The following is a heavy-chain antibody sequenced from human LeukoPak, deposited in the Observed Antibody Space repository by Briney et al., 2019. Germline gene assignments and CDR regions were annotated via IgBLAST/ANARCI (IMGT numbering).Heavy chain of an antibody. CDR1: VGSISTYY. CDR3: ARVVGRCCNSNSCYIDY. Sequence: PSETLSLTCILSVGSISTYYWSSIRQPPGKGLEWIGYIYDSGSTNYNPSLKSRVTISEDTSKRQFSLKLRSVTAADTAVYYCARVVGRCCNSNSCYIDYWGQGTLVTVSS. J-gene: IGHJ4*02. D-gene: IGHD2-2*02. V-gene: IGHV4-59*01. CDR2: IYDSGST.